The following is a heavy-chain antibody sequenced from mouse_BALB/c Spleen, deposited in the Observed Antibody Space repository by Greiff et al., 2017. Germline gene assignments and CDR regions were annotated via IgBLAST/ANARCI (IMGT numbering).Heavy chain of an antibody. CDR3: ARDYYGSSSLV. Sequence: QVQLKESGAELARPGASVKMSCKASGYTFTSYTMHWVKQRPGQGLEWIGYINPSSGYTNYNQKFKDKATLTADKSSSTAYMQLSSLTSEDSAVYYCARDYYGSSSLVWGAGTTVTVSS. CDR1: GYTFTSYT. D-gene: IGHD1-1*01. J-gene: IGHJ1*01. V-gene: IGHV1-4*01. CDR2: INPSSGYT.